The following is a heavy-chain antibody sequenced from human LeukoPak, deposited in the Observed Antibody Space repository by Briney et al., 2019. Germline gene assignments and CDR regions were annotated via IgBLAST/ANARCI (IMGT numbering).Heavy chain of an antibody. Sequence: AGGSLRLSCAASGFTFSSYGMHWVRQAPGKGLEWVAVIWYDGSNKYYADSVKGRFTISRDNSKNTLYLQMNSLRAEDTAVYYCARGDYYGSGTYYYYGMDVWGQGTTVTVSS. CDR1: GFTFSSYG. V-gene: IGHV3-30*19. CDR2: IWYDGSNK. CDR3: ARGDYYGSGTYYYYGMDV. D-gene: IGHD3-10*01. J-gene: IGHJ6*02.